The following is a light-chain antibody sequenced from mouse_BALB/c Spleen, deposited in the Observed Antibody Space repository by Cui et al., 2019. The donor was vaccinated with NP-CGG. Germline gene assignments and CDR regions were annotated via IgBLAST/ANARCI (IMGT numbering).Light chain of an antibody. J-gene: IGLJ1*01. CDR3: ALWYSNHWG. CDR2: GTN. Sequence: QAVVTKETALTTSPGETVTLTCRSSTGAGTSSNYANWVQEKPDHLFTGLIGGTNNRTPGVPARFSGSLIGDKAARTITGAQTEDETIYFCALWYSNHWGFGGGTKLTFL. V-gene: IGLV1*01. CDR1: TGAGTSSNY.